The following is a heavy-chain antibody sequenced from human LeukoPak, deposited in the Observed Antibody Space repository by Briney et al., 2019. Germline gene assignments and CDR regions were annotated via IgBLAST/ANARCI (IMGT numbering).Heavy chain of an antibody. D-gene: IGHD1-26*01. J-gene: IGHJ5*02. CDR3: VRESERSGWFDH. CDR2: IWYDGSNK. V-gene: IGHV3-33*03. CDR1: GFIFSSYG. Sequence: GGSLRLSCAASGFIFSSYGMHWVRQAPGKGLEWVAVIWYDGSNKYYADSVKGRFTISRDNSKNSLSLQMSSLRSEDTALYFCVRESERSGWFDHWGQGTLVTVSS.